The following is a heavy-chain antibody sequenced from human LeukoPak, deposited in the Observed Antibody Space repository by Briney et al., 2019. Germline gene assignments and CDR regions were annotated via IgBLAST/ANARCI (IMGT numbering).Heavy chain of an antibody. V-gene: IGHV4-34*01. J-gene: IGHJ6*03. Sequence: AETVSLPCAVYGGPYNGYHWSWIRQPPGKGLEGIGEINHSGSTNYNPSLKSRVTISVDTSKNQFSLKLSSVTAADTAVYYCARGRRSSGWYYYYYYMDVWGKGTTVTVSS. CDR1: GGPYNGYH. CDR2: INHSGST. CDR3: ARGRRSSGWYYYYYYMDV. D-gene: IGHD6-19*01.